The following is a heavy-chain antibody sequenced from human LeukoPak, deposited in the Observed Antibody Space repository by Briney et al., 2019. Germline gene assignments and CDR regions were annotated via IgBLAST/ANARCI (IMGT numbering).Heavy chain of an antibody. CDR1: GYTFTGYY. CDR3: AXXXELYYYGSGSYYWFDP. CDR2: INPNSGGT. Sequence: ASVKVSCKASGYTFTGYYMHWVRQAPGQGLEWMGWINPNSGGTNYAQKFQGRVTMTRDTSISTAYMELSRLRSDDTAVYYCAXXXELYYYGSGSYYWFDPWGQGTLVTVSS. D-gene: IGHD3-10*01. J-gene: IGHJ5*02. V-gene: IGHV1-2*02.